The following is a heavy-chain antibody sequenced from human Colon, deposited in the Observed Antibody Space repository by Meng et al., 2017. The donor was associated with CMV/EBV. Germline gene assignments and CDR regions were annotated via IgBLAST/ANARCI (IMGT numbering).Heavy chain of an antibody. Sequence: GESLKISCAASGFTFSDYYMSWIRQAPGKGLEWVSYISSSGSTIYYADSVKGRFTISRDNAKNSLYLQMNSLRAEDTAVYYCARDRQRWLQSGLDYWGQGTLVTVSS. CDR1: GFTFSDYY. CDR3: ARDRQRWLQSGLDY. CDR2: ISSSGSTI. V-gene: IGHV3-11*04. J-gene: IGHJ4*02. D-gene: IGHD5-24*01.